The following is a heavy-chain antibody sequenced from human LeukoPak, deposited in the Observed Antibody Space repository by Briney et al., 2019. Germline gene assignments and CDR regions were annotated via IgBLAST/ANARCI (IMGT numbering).Heavy chain of an antibody. CDR1: GYTFTSYY. Sequence: ASVKVSCKASGYTFTSYYMHWVRQAPGQGLEWMGIINPSGGSTSYAQKFQGRVTMTRDTSTSTAYMELRSLRSDDTAVYYCARDPLRNYDFWSGYYDDAFDIWGQGTMVTVSS. J-gene: IGHJ3*02. CDR2: INPSGGST. CDR3: ARDPLRNYDFWSGYYDDAFDI. V-gene: IGHV1-46*01. D-gene: IGHD3-3*01.